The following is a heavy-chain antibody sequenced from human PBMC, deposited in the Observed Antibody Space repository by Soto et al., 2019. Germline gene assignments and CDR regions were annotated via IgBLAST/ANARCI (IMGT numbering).Heavy chain of an antibody. CDR2: IWYDGSNK. V-gene: IGHV3-33*01. CDR3: ARVFGRNDAFDI. D-gene: IGHD3-16*01. Sequence: QVQLVESGGGVVQPGRSLRLSCAASGFTFSSYGMHWVRQAPGKGLEWVAVIWYDGSNKYYADSVKGRFTISRDNSKNTLYLQMNSLRAEDTAVYYCARVFGRNDAFDIWGQGTMVTVSS. J-gene: IGHJ3*02. CDR1: GFTFSSYG.